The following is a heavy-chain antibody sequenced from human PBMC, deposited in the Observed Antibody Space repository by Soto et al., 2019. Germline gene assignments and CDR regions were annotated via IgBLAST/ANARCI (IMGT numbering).Heavy chain of an antibody. Sequence: QVQLVESGGGVVQPGRSLRLSRAASGFTFSSYGMHWVRQAPGKGLEWVAVISYDGSNKYYADSVKGRFTISRDNSKNTLYLQMNSLRAEDTAVYYCAKDLSDLTYYYGSGSYSYYGMDVWGQGTTVTVSS. J-gene: IGHJ6*02. CDR1: GFTFSSYG. D-gene: IGHD3-10*01. V-gene: IGHV3-30*18. CDR3: AKDLSDLTYYYGSGSYSYYGMDV. CDR2: ISYDGSNK.